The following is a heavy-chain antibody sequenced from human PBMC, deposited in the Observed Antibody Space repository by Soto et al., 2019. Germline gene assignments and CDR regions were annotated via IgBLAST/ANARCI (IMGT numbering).Heavy chain of an antibody. V-gene: IGHV3-30-3*01. CDR3: ARDVPLGH. J-gene: IGHJ4*02. Sequence: QVQLVESGGGVVQPGGSLRVSCAASGFTFSGYAMHWVRQAPGKGLEWVAFISYDGSLKYYADSVKGRFTTSRDNSQNTLYLQMNSLRPEDTAVYYRARDVPLGHWGQGALVTVSS. CDR1: GFTFSGYA. CDR2: ISYDGSLK. D-gene: IGHD3-16*01.